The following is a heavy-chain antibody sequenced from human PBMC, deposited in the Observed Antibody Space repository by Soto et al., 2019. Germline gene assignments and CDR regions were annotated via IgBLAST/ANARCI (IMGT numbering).Heavy chain of an antibody. D-gene: IGHD2-8*02. Sequence: QVQLVQSGAEVKKPGSSVNVSCKASGGTFSNYAISWVRQAPGQGLEWMGGIIPIFGTSNWAERFQGRVTFSADKATATAYMNLGSLRSDDTAIYYWARASSGCTSVRCTPPYFYYAMDVWGQGTTVTVSS. CDR1: GGTFSNYA. CDR2: IIPIFGTS. V-gene: IGHV1-69*06. J-gene: IGHJ6*02. CDR3: ARASSGCTSVRCTPPYFYYAMDV.